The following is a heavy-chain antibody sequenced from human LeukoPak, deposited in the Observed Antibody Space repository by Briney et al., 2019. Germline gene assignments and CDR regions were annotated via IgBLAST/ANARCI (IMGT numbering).Heavy chain of an antibody. CDR3: ARHPPFIIGTPFFDY. CDR1: GFSFSSYS. CDR2: ISTSSTYI. V-gene: IGHV3-21*01. J-gene: IGHJ4*02. Sequence: TGGSLRLSCSASGFSFSSYSMNWVRQAPGKGLEWVSSISTSSTYIYYADSVKGRFTISSDNAKNSLYLQINSLSAHDTPVYYCARHPPFIIGTPFFDYWAQGPLVTVSS. D-gene: IGHD1-20*01.